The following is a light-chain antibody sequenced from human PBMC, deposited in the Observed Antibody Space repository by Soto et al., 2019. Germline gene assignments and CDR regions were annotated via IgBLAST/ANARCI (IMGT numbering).Light chain of an antibody. Sequence: QSVLTQPPSVSAAPGQKVTISCSGSSSNIGINYVSWYQQLPGTAPKLLLYENDKRPSGIPDRFSGSKSGTSATLGITGLQTGDEADYYCGTWDGSLSAGVFGGGTQLTVL. J-gene: IGLJ3*02. CDR1: SSNIGINY. V-gene: IGLV1-51*02. CDR3: GTWDGSLSAGV. CDR2: END.